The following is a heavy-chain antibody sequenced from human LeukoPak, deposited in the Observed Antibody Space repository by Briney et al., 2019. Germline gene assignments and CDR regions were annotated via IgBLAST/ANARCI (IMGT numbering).Heavy chain of an antibody. D-gene: IGHD3-16*02. CDR2: IKPDGTEK. CDR3: ARVRYGNYFDY. J-gene: IGHJ4*02. Sequence: GGSLRLSCAASGFTFTDSWMSWVRQPPGKGLEWVVNIKPDGTEKYYVDSLKGRFTVSRDKAKNSLYLQMSSLRAEDTAVYYCARVRYGNYFDYWGQGNLVTVSS. V-gene: IGHV3-7*04. CDR1: GFTFTDSW.